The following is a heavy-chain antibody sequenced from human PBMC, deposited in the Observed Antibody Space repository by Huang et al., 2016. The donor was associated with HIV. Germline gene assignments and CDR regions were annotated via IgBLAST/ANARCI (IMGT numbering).Heavy chain of an antibody. D-gene: IGHD2-15*01. Sequence: QLQLQESGPGLVKASETLSLTCIVSGGSISSSNYYWGWVRQPPGKGLEWIGSIYFGGNNLYNPALRSRVPIAVDTSKNQRSLKVRTVTAADTAVYYCARHNINCRGGGGSSFEYWGQGTLVTVSS. CDR2: IYFGGNN. V-gene: IGHV4-39*01. J-gene: IGHJ4*02. CDR1: GGSISSSNYY. CDR3: ARHNINCRGGGGSSFEY.